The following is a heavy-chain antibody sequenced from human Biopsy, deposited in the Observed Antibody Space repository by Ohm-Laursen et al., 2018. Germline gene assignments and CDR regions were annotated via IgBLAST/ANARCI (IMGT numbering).Heavy chain of an antibody. CDR3: ARTPRDSFWSGSYKRGLWFDP. J-gene: IGHJ5*02. Sequence: SETLSLTCNVSGGSIISYYWTWIRHPPGKGLEWIGHVYNGCITNYNPSLKSRVTISKDTSKNQFSLQVNSVSAAVTAVYYCARTPRDSFWSGSYKRGLWFDPWGQGTLVIVSS. CDR1: GGSIISYY. V-gene: IGHV4-59*01. D-gene: IGHD3-3*01. CDR2: VYNGCIT.